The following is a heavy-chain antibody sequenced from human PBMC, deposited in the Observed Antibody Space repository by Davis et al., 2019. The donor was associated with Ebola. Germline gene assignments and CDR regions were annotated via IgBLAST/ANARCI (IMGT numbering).Heavy chain of an antibody. Sequence: GESLKISCAASGFTFSSYWMSWVRQAPGKGLEWVANIRQDGSQKYYVDSVKGRFTLSRDNAENSLFLQMNSLRAEDTAVYYCAKLDSSSWDYYYYGMDVWGQGTTVTVSS. CDR3: AKLDSSSWDYYYYGMDV. D-gene: IGHD6-13*01. J-gene: IGHJ6*02. CDR2: IRQDGSQK. V-gene: IGHV3-7*03. CDR1: GFTFSSYW.